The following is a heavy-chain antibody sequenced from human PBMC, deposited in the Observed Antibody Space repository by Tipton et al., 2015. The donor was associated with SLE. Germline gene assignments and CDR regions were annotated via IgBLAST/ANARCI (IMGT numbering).Heavy chain of an antibody. V-gene: IGHV1-18*04. D-gene: IGHD6-13*01. Sequence: QLVQSGAEVKKPGASVKVSCKASGYTFTGYYMHWVRQAPGQGLEWMGWISAYNGNTNYAQKLQGRVTMTTDTSTSTAYMELRSLRSDDTAVYYCARRSSSWGNWFDPWGQGTLITVSS. J-gene: IGHJ5*02. CDR3: ARRSSSWGNWFDP. CDR2: ISAYNGNT. CDR1: GYTFTGYY.